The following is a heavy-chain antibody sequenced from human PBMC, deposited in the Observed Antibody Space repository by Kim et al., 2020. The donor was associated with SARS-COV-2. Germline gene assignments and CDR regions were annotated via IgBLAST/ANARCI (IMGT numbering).Heavy chain of an antibody. V-gene: IGHV1-18*04. CDR1: GYTFTSYG. D-gene: IGHD5-12*01. CDR3: ARDSGWGRGGYSGYDIDY. Sequence: ASVKVSCKASGYTFTSYGISWVRQAPGQGLEWMGWISAYNGNTNYAQKLQGRVTMTTDTSTSTAYMELRSLRSDDTAVYYCARDSGWGRGGYSGYDIDYWGRGTLVTVS. CDR2: ISAYNGNT. J-gene: IGHJ4*02.